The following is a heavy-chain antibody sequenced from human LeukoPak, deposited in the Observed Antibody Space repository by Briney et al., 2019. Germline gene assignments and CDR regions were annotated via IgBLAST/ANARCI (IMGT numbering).Heavy chain of an antibody. CDR1: GGSISSSNW. V-gene: IGHV4-4*02. J-gene: IGHJ5*02. CDR2: IYHSGST. Sequence: SGTLSLTCAVSGGSISSSNWWSWVRQPPGKGLEWIGEIYHSGSTNYNPSLKSRVTISVDKSKNQFSLKLSSVTAADTAVYYCAREGGGSYFWLRPFDPWGQGTLVTVSS. D-gene: IGHD1-26*01. CDR3: AREGGGSYFWLRPFDP.